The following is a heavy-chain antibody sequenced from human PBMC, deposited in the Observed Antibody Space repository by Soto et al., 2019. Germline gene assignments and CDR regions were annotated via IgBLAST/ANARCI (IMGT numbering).Heavy chain of an antibody. Sequence: QVQLVESGGGVVQPGRSLRLSCAASGFTFSSYGMHWVRQAPGKGLEWVAVISYDGSNKYYADSVKGRFTISRDNSKNTLYLQMISLRAEDTAVYYCAKDQDYGDSGGYLDYWGQGTLVTVSS. CDR3: AKDQDYGDSGGYLDY. D-gene: IGHD4-17*01. J-gene: IGHJ4*02. V-gene: IGHV3-30*18. CDR1: GFTFSSYG. CDR2: ISYDGSNK.